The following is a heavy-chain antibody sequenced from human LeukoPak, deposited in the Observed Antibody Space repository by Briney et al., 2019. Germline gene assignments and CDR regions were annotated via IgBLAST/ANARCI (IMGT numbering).Heavy chain of an antibody. D-gene: IGHD5-18*01. J-gene: IGHJ4*02. CDR3: AREQDTPDPLSY. CDR1: GYTFTSYY. V-gene: IGHV1-46*01. Sequence: ASVKVSCKASGYTFTSYYMHWVRQASGQGLEWMGIINPSGGSTSYAQKFQGRVTMTRDMSTSTVYMELSSLRSEDTAVYYCAREQDTPDPLSYWGQGTLVTVSS. CDR2: INPSGGST.